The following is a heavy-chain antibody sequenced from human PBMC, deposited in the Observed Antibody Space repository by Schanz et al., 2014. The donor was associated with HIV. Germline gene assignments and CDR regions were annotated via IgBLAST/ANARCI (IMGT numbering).Heavy chain of an antibody. Sequence: VQLVESGGGVVQPGRSLRLSCAASGFTFSSYGMHWVRQAPGKGLEWISYISSNSNSKHYTDSLKGRFTISRDNAKNSVYLQMNFLQDEDTAVYYCARDRFQGGSRGGFYYYGMDVWGPGITVTVSS. J-gene: IGHJ6*02. CDR1: GFTFSSYG. CDR3: ARDRFQGGSRGGFYYYGMDV. D-gene: IGHD3-10*01. CDR2: ISSNSNSK. V-gene: IGHV3-48*02.